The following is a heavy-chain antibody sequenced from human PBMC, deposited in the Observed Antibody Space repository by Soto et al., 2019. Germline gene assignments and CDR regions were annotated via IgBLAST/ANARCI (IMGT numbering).Heavy chain of an antibody. CDR3: ARAAVVVVITTVDAFDI. Sequence: QVQLQESGPGLVKPSQTLSLTCTVSGGSISSGGYYWSWIRQHPGKGLEWIGYIYYSGSTYYNPSLKSRVTISVDTSKNQFSLKLSSVTAADTAVYYCARAAVVVVITTVDAFDIWGQGTMVTVSS. D-gene: IGHD3-22*01. V-gene: IGHV4-31*03. CDR2: IYYSGST. J-gene: IGHJ3*02. CDR1: GGSISSGGYY.